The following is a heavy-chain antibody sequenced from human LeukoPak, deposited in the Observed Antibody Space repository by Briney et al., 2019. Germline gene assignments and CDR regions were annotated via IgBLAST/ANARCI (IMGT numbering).Heavy chain of an antibody. V-gene: IGHV3-11*01. CDR1: GFIFSNYY. Sequence: GGSLRLSCAASGFIFSNYYMGWVRQAPGKGLEWVSYISNKGSSSTTYYADSVKGRFTISRDDAQNSLYLQMNSLRADDTAVYYCAKDILAAGLFFDYWGQGILVTVSS. CDR2: ISNKGSSSTT. CDR3: AKDILAAGLFFDY. J-gene: IGHJ4*02. D-gene: IGHD6-13*01.